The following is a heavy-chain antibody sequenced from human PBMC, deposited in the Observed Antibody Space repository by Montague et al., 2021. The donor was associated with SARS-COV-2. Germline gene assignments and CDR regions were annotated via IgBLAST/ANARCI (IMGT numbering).Heavy chain of an antibody. D-gene: IGHD6-19*01. J-gene: IGHJ3*02. CDR3: ARGSGWMGNAFDI. CDR1: GGSISSYY. V-gene: IGHV4-59*01. Sequence: SETLSLTCTVSGGSISSYYWSWIRQPPGKGLEWIGYIYYSGSTNYNPSLKSRVTISVDTSKNQFSLRLSSVTAADTAVYYCARGSGWMGNAFDIWGQGTMVTVST. CDR2: IYYSGST.